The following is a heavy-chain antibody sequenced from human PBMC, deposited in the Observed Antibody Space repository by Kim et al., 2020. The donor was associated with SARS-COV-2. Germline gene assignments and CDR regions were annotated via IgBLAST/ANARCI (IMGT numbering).Heavy chain of an antibody. CDR1: GFTFTSSA. D-gene: IGHD2-2*01. V-gene: IGHV1-58*01. CDR3: AAGSTSPDAFDI. CDR2: IVVGSGNT. J-gene: IGHJ3*02. Sequence: SVKVSCKASGFTFTSSAVQWVRQARGQRLEWIGWIVVGSGNTNYAQKFQERVTITRDMSTSTAYMELSSLRSEDTAVYYCAAGSTSPDAFDIWGQGTMVTVSS.